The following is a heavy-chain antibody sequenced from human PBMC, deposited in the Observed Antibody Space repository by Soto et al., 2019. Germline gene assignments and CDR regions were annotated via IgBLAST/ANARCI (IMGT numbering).Heavy chain of an antibody. CDR1: GFTFDDYT. V-gene: IGHV3-43*01. D-gene: IGHD6-13*01. Sequence: EVQLVESGGVVVQPGGSLRLSCAASGFTFDDYTMHWVRQAPGKGLEWVSLISWDGGSTYYADSVKGRFTISRDNSKNSLYLQMNSLRTEDTALYYCAAIAAAGSYYYYGIDVWGQGTTVTVSS. J-gene: IGHJ6*02. CDR3: AAIAAAGSYYYYGIDV. CDR2: ISWDGGST.